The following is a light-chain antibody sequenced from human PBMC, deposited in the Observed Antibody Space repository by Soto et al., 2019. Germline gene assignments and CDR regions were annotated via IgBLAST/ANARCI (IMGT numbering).Light chain of an antibody. CDR2: AAS. J-gene: IGKJ3*01. CDR3: QQSYSTLT. CDR1: QSISSY. Sequence: DIQMTQSPSSLSASVGDRVTITCRASQSISSYLNWYQQKPGKAPKLLIYAASSLQSGVPSMFSGSGSGTDFTLNISSLQPEDFATYYCQQSYSTLTIGPGTKVDIK. V-gene: IGKV1-39*01.